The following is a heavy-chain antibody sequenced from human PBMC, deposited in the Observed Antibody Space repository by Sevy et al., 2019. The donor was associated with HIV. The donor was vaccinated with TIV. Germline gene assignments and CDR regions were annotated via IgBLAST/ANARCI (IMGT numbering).Heavy chain of an antibody. CDR2: IWYDGTNR. Sequence: GGSLRLSCAASGFSISGYGMHWVRQAPGKGLEWVAVIWYDGTNREYADSVKGRFTISRDNSKNTLYLQMNSLRVEDTAVYYCAREDIRVAGIGYYFHSWGQGTLLTVSS. V-gene: IGHV3-33*01. J-gene: IGHJ4*02. CDR1: GFSISGYG. D-gene: IGHD6-19*01. CDR3: AREDIRVAGIGYYFHS.